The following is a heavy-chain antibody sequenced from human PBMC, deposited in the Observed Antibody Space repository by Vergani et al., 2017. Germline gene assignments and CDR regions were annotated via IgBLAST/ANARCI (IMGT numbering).Heavy chain of an antibody. V-gene: IGHV1-24*01. D-gene: IGHD1-26*01. J-gene: IGHJ4*02. CDR2: FDPEDGET. CDR1: GYTLTELS. CDR3: ATVLGRERGEELLPHY. Sequence: QVQLVQSGAEVKKPGASVKVSCKVSGYTLTELSMHWVRQASGKGLEWMGGFDPEDGETIYAKKFQGRVTMTEDTSTDTAYMELSSLRSEDTAVYYCATVLGRERGEELLPHYWGQGTLVTVSS.